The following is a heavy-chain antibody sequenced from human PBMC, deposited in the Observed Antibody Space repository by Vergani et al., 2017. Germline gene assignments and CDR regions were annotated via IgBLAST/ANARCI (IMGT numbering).Heavy chain of an antibody. CDR3: AHKADHQHLVGGFDY. CDR1: GFSLSTSGVG. Sequence: QITLKESGPTLVKPTQTLTLTCTFSGFSLSTSGVGVGWIRQPPGKALEWLALIYWNDDKRYSPSLKSRLTITKDTAKNQVVLTMTNMDPVDTATYFCAHKADHQHLVGGFDYWGQGTLVTVSS. D-gene: IGHD6-6*01. CDR2: IYWNDDK. J-gene: IGHJ4*02. V-gene: IGHV2-5*01.